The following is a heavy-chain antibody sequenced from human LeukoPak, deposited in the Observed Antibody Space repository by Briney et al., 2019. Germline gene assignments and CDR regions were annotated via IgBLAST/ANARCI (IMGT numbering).Heavy chain of an antibody. CDR2: IHPDDGDR. V-gene: IGHV1-46*01. CDR1: RYTFTSRL. CDR3: ARDLFGAWTWDY. Sequence: GASVKISFKPSRYTFTSRLIHCIRQAPGQEFKWVAKIHPDDGDRDYAQRFQGRVTMASDSSTTTVYMELTGLTSEDTAVYYCARDLFGAWTWDYWGQGTLITVSS. J-gene: IGHJ4*02. D-gene: IGHD2-21*02.